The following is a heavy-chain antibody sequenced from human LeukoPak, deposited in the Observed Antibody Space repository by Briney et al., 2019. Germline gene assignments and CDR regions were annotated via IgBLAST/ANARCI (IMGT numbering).Heavy chain of an antibody. CDR3: ARDLGHTGYDLYDY. V-gene: IGHV3-7*01. D-gene: IGHD5-12*01. J-gene: IGHJ4*02. CDR1: GINFRGYW. CDR2: MKQDGSEK. Sequence: GGSLRLSCAVSGINFRGYWMAWVCQAPGKGLEWVANMKQDGSEKYYVDSVKGRFTISRDNAKNSLYLEMNSLRVEDTAVYYCARDLGHTGYDLYDYWGQGTLVTVSS.